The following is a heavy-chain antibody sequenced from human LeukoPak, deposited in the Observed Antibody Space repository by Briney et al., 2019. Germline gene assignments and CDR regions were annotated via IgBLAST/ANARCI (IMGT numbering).Heavy chain of an antibody. D-gene: IGHD3-3*01. V-gene: IGHV3-66*02. CDR2: IYSGGST. CDR1: GFTVISNY. J-gene: IGHJ6*03. CDR3: AKSYYDFPYYMDV. Sequence: SGGSLRLSCAASGFTVISNYMSWVRQAPGKGLEWVSVIYSGGSTYYADSVKGRFTISRDNSKNTLYLQMNSLRAEDTAVYYCAKSYYDFPYYMDVWGKGTTVTVSS.